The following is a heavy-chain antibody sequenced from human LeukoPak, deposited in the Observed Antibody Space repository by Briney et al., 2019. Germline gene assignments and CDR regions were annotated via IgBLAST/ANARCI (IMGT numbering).Heavy chain of an antibody. CDR3: VTSRSRTSGFDY. V-gene: IGHV3-53*01. CDR2: IYNDGGT. Sequence: SGGSLRLSCAASGFTVSSNYMNWVRQAPGKGLEWVSVIYNDGGTNYADSVKGRFTISRDNSKNTLYLQMKSLRAEDTAVYYYVTSRSRTSGFDYWGQGTPVTVSS. D-gene: IGHD3-9*01. CDR1: GFTVSSNY. J-gene: IGHJ4*02.